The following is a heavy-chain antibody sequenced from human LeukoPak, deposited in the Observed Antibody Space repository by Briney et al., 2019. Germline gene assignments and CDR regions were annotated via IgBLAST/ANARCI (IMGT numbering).Heavy chain of an antibody. CDR3: TRDSPRRSLSTLLTGVD. V-gene: IGHV3-7*01. CDR2: IKQDGSEK. J-gene: IGHJ1*01. Sequence: GGSLRLSCAASGFTFSSYWMSWVRQAPGKGLEWVANIKQDGSEKYYVDSVKGRFTISRDNAKNSLYLQMSSLRVEDTAVYYCTRDSPRRSLSTLLTGVDWGQGTLVTVSS. CDR1: GFTFSSYW. D-gene: IGHD1-14*01.